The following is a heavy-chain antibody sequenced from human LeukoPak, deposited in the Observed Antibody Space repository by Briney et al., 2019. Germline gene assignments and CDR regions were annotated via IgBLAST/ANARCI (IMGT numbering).Heavy chain of an antibody. D-gene: IGHD1-26*01. V-gene: IGHV1-18*01. CDR1: GYTFTSYG. CDR2: ISAYNGNT. CDR3: ARDSPIIRQYVVGAPTRLDY. J-gene: IGHJ4*02. Sequence: ASVKVSCKASGYTFTSYGISWVRQAPGQGLEWMGWISAYNGNTNYAQKLQGRVTMTTDTSTSTAYMELRSLRSDDTAVYYCARDSPIIRQYVVGAPTRLDYWGQGTLVTVSA.